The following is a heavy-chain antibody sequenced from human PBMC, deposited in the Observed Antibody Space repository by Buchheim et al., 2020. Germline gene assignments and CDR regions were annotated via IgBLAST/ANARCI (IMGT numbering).Heavy chain of an antibody. V-gene: IGHV4-61*02. Sequence: QVQLQESGPGLVKPSQTLSLTCTVSGGSISSGSYYWSWIRQPAGKGLEWIGRIYTSGSTHYNPSLKSRVTISVDTSKNQFSLKLSSVTAADTAVYYCARESRGYYGSGSYYNMLWFDPWGQGTL. CDR3: ARESRGYYGSGSYYNMLWFDP. CDR1: GGSISSGSYY. J-gene: IGHJ5*02. D-gene: IGHD3-10*01. CDR2: IYTSGST.